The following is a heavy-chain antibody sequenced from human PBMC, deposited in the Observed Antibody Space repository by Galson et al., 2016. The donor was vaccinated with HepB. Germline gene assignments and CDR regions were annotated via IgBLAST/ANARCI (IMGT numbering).Heavy chain of an antibody. CDR3: ARTTDGGHFDY. V-gene: IGHV2-70*01. CDR2: IDWDDVK. Sequence: PALLKPTQTVTLTCTFSGFSLSTRGMCVTWIRQPPGKALEWVALIDWDDVKYYSTSLRSNVTISKDTTKNRVVLTLTNVGPVDTGTYFCARTTDGGHFDYWGQGVPVTVSS. J-gene: IGHJ4*02. CDR1: GFSLSTRGMC. D-gene: IGHD4-11*01.